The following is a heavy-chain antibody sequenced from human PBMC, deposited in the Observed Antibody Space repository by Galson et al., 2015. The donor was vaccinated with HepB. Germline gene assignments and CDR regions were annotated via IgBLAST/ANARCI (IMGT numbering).Heavy chain of an antibody. D-gene: IGHD1-1*01. CDR2: ISAYNGNT. CDR3: SRESDGEGNWNERGMDV. V-gene: IGHV1-18*01. Sequence: SVKVSCKASGYTFTSYGISWVRQAPGQGLEWMGWISAYNGNTNYAQKLQGRVTMTTDTSTSTAYMELRSLRSDDTAVYYCSRESDGEGNWNERGMDVWGQGTTVTVSS. CDR1: GYTFTSYG. J-gene: IGHJ6*02.